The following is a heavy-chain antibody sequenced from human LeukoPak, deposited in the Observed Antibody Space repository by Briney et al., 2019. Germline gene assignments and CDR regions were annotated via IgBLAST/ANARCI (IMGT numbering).Heavy chain of an antibody. V-gene: IGHV5-51*01. D-gene: IGHD6-19*01. Sequence: GESLKISCKGSGYSFTSYWIGWVRQMPGKGLEWMGIIYPGDSDTRYSPSFQGQVTISPDKSISTAYLQWSSLKASDTAMYYCARSDPRGYSRGWSNDYWGQGTLVTVSS. CDR1: GYSFTSYW. CDR2: IYPGDSDT. J-gene: IGHJ4*02. CDR3: ARSDPRGYSRGWSNDY.